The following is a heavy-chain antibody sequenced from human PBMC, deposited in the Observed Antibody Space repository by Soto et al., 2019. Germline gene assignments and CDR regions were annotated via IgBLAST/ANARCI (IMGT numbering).Heavy chain of an antibody. CDR3: ARDGLGELSLSWFDP. CDR1: GYTFTSYG. CDR2: ISAYNGNT. V-gene: IGHV1-18*01. D-gene: IGHD3-16*02. J-gene: IGHJ5*02. Sequence: ASVKVSCKASGYTFTSYGISWVRQAPGQGLEWMGWISAYNGNTNYAQKLQGRVTMTTDTSTSTAYMELRSLRSDDTAVYYCARDGLGELSLSWFDPWGQGTLVTVSS.